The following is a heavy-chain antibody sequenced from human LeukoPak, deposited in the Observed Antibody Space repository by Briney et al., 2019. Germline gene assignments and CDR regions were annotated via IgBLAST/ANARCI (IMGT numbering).Heavy chain of an antibody. V-gene: IGHV3-33*01. CDR2: IWYDGSNK. CDR3: AREPRGGAYGMDV. J-gene: IGHJ6*02. Sequence: GRSLRLSCAASGFTFSSYGMHWVRQAPGKGLEWVAVIWYDGSNKYYADSVKGRFTISRDNSKNMLYLQMNSLRAEDTAVYYCAREPRGGAYGMDVWGQGTTVTVSS. D-gene: IGHD3-10*01. CDR1: GFTFSSYG.